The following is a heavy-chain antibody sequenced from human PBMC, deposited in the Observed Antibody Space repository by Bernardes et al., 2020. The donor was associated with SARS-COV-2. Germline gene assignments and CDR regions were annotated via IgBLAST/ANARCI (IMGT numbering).Heavy chain of an antibody. CDR3: AREVLVPAAFGGGRGYFDL. CDR2: ISGSGTTI. CDR1: GFIFANYA. V-gene: IGHV3-23*01. D-gene: IGHD2-15*01. J-gene: IGHJ2*01. Sequence: VRSLIRSCAASGFIFANYAMSWVRQAPGQGLEWVSSISGSGTTIYYADSVKGRFTISRDNSKNTLFLQMNSLRAEDTAVYYCAREVLVPAAFGGGRGYFDLWGRGTLGT.